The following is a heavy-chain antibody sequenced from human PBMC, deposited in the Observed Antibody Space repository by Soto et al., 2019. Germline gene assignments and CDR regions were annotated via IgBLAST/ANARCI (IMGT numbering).Heavy chain of an antibody. CDR3: ARHRVYNTGWQIDY. V-gene: IGHV4-39*01. Sequence: QLQLQESGPGLVKPSETLSLTCTVSGDSISSSTYYWGWVRQPPGKGLEWIGRMYYGVNTYYNPSLKSRVTISVDTSKNQFSLKLSSVTAADTAVYYCARHRVYNTGWQIDYWGQGTLVTVSS. CDR2: MYYGVNT. D-gene: IGHD6-19*01. CDR1: GDSISSSTYY. J-gene: IGHJ4*02.